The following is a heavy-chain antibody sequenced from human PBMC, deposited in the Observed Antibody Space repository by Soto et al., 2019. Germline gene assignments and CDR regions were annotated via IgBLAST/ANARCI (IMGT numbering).Heavy chain of an antibody. CDR1: GYTFSNYG. V-gene: IGHV1-18*01. CDR2: INAYRGNT. Sequence: ASVKVSCKASGYTFSNYGIAWVRQAPGQGLEWVGWINAYRGNTNYAQKLQGRVSMTADTSTNAAYMELTSLRSDDTAVYFCAREVVRSGYNFFGFDPWGQGTLVTVSS. D-gene: IGHD5-12*01. J-gene: IGHJ5*02. CDR3: AREVVRSGYNFFGFDP.